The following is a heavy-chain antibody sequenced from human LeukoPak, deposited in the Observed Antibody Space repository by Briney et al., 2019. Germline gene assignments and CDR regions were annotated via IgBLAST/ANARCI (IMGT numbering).Heavy chain of an antibody. J-gene: IGHJ4*02. CDR3: ASGFSSSWATFDY. Sequence: GGSLRLSCAASGFTFKTHTTNWVRQGPGKGLEWVANINPDESERYYVDSVKGRFTISRDNAKTSLYLQMNSLRAEDTAVYYCASGFSSSWATFDYWGRGTLVTVSS. CDR2: INPDESER. D-gene: IGHD6-13*01. V-gene: IGHV3-7*01. CDR1: GFTFKTHT.